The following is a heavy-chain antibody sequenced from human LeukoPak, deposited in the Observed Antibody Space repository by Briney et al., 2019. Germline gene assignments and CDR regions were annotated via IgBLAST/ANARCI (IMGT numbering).Heavy chain of an antibody. J-gene: IGHJ6*03. V-gene: IGHV1-2*02. CDR2: VNPNSGGT. Sequence: ASVKVSCKASGYTFTGYYIHWVRQAPGQGLEWMGWVNPNSGGTNYAQKFQGRVTMTRDTSISTAYMELTRLTSDDTAVYYCARGVTARGFYYMDVWGKGTTVTISS. CDR1: GYTFTGYY. D-gene: IGHD2-21*02. CDR3: ARGVTARGFYYMDV.